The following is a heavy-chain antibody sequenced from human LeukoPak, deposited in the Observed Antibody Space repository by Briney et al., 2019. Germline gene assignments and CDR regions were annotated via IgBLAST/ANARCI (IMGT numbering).Heavy chain of an antibody. CDR3: ARAVGAVAEFYYYMDV. D-gene: IGHD6-19*01. CDR2: IYYSGST. Sequence: SETLSLTCTVSGGSISSYYWSWIRQPPGKGLEWIGYIYYSGSTNYNHSLKSRVTISVDTSKNQFSLKLSSVTAADTAVYYCARAVGAVAEFYYYMDVRGKGTTVTVSS. CDR1: GGSISSYY. J-gene: IGHJ6*03. V-gene: IGHV4-59*01.